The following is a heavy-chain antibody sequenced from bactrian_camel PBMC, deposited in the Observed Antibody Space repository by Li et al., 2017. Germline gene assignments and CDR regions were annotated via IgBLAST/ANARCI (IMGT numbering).Heavy chain of an antibody. Sequence: HVQLVESGGGSVQAGGSLRLSCAAPGYRYDTYCMGWFRQAPGKEREAVAVVYPSGDRTYYADSVKGRFTISKDNVKNTLYLQMNSLKPEDTAMYYCAADTGSWYCRGAANYNYWGQGTQVTVS. CDR3: AADTGSWYCRGAANYNY. CDR1: GYRYDTYC. D-gene: IGHD6*01. J-gene: IGHJ4*01. V-gene: IGHV3S1*01. CDR2: VYPSGDRT.